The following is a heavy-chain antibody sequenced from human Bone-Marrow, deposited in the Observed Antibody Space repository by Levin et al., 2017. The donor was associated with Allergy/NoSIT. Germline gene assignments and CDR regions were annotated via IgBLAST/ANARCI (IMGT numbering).Heavy chain of an antibody. CDR1: GFTFSSYA. D-gene: IGHD6-13*01. CDR2: ITASGGTT. J-gene: IGHJ4*02. V-gene: IGHV3-23*01. Sequence: PGGSLRLSCAASGFTFSSYAMTWVRQAPGKGLEWVSGITASGGTTYYADSVKGRFTISRDNSKNTLYLQMNSLRAEDTAVYYCAKEQLIHFIFFGGYFDYWGQGTLVTVSS. CDR3: AKEQLIHFIFFGGYFDY.